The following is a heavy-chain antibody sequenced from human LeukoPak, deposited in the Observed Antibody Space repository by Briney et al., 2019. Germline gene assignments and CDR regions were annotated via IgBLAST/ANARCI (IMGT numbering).Heavy chain of an antibody. CDR3: ARLRQWLVPSDV. V-gene: IGHV4-39*01. D-gene: IGHD6-19*01. J-gene: IGHJ4*02. CDR2: IYYSGST. CDR1: GGSISSSSYY. Sequence: PSETLSLTCTVSGGSISSSSYYWGWIRQPPVKGLEWIGSIYYSGSTYYNPSLKSRVTISVDTSKNQFSLKLSSVTAADTAVYYCARLRQWLVPSDVWGQRTLVTVSS.